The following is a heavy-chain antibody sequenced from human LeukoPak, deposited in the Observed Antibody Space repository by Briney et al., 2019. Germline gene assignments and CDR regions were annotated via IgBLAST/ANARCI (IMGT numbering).Heavy chain of an antibody. CDR3: ARVTSGWFYY. CDR1: GFTFSSYW. V-gene: IGHV3-7*01. Sequence: GGSLRLSCVASGFTFSSYWMSWVRQAPGEGLEWVANIKEDGSEKSYVDSVQGRFTISRDNAKNSLFLQINSLRAEDTAVYYCARVTSGWFYYWGQGTLVTVSS. J-gene: IGHJ4*02. CDR2: IKEDGSEK. D-gene: IGHD6-19*01.